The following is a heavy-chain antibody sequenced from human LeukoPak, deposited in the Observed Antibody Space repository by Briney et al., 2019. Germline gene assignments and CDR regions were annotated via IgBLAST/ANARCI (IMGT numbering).Heavy chain of an antibody. J-gene: IGHJ5*02. Sequence: KPSETLSLTCTVSGGSISSSSYYWGWIRQPPGNGLEWIGSIYYSGSTYYNPSLKSRVTISVDTSKNQFSLKLSSVTAADTAVYYCARRVYGGKMHRWFDPWGQGTLVTVSS. D-gene: IGHD4-23*01. CDR2: IYYSGST. V-gene: IGHV4-39*01. CDR1: GGSISSSSYY. CDR3: ARRVYGGKMHRWFDP.